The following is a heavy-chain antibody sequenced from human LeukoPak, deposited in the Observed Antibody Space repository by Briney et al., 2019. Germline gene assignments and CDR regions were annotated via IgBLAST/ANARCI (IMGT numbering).Heavy chain of an antibody. D-gene: IGHD6-13*01. J-gene: IGHJ4*02. V-gene: IGHV4-39*01. CDR1: GGSISSSSYY. CDR2: IYYSGST. Sequence: PSETLSLTCTVSGGSISSSSYYWGWIRQPPGKGLEWIGSIYYSGSTYYNPSLKIRVTISVDTSKNQFSLKLSSATAADTAVYYCATRPLIAAAGFDYWGQGTLVTVSS. CDR3: ATRPLIAAAGFDY.